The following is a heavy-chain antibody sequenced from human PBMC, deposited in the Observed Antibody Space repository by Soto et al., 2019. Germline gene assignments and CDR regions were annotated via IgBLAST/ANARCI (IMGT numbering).Heavy chain of an antibody. D-gene: IGHD3-3*01. CDR1: GYSFTSYW. Sequence: GESLKISCKGSGYSFTSYWIGWVRQMPGKGLEWMGIIYPGDSDTRYSPSFQGQVTISRDNSKNTLYLQMNSLRAEDTAVYYCARDTMSTYYDFWSGFSYYFDYWGQGTLVTVSS. V-gene: IGHV5-51*01. J-gene: IGHJ4*02. CDR3: ARDTMSTYYDFWSGFSYYFDY. CDR2: IYPGDSDT.